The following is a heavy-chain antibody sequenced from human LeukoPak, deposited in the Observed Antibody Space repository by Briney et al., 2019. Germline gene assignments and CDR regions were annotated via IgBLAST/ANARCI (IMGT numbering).Heavy chain of an antibody. V-gene: IGHV1-69*13. CDR3: ARDARGAAAADDPLDV. CDR1: GGTFSSYA. J-gene: IGHJ3*01. D-gene: IGHD6-13*01. Sequence: SVKVSCKASGGTFSSYAISWVRQAPGQGLEWMGGIIPIFGTANYAQKFQGRVTITADESTSTAYMELSSLRSEDTAVYYCARDARGAAAADDPLDVWGQGTTVIVSS. CDR2: IIPIFGTA.